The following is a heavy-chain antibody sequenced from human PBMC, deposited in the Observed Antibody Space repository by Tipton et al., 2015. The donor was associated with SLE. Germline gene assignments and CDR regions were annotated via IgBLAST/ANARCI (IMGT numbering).Heavy chain of an antibody. V-gene: IGHV4-59*08. CDR3: ASARAAAGTGNFDY. J-gene: IGHJ4*02. CDR1: GGSISSYY. CDR2: ISHSGNT. D-gene: IGHD6-13*01. Sequence: TLSLTCTVSGGSISSYYWSWIRQPPGKGLEWIGSISHSGNTYYNPSLKSRVTTSVDTSRNHFSLNLNSVTAADTAVYYCASARAAAGTGNFDYWGQGALVIVSS.